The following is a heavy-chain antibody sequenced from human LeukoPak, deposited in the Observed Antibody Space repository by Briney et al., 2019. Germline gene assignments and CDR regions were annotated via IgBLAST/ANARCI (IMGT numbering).Heavy chain of an antibody. D-gene: IGHD6-13*01. CDR3: AREVATGTGAYNY. V-gene: IGHV3-7*01. CDR1: GFTFSNYW. CDR2: VEKDGSGK. J-gene: IGHJ4*02. Sequence: GGSLRLSCAASGFTFSNYWMAWVRQAPGKGLEWLANVEKDGSGKNYVDSVKGRFIISRDNAKNSLYLQMNSLRVEDTAVYFCAREVATGTGAYNYWGQGTLVTVSS.